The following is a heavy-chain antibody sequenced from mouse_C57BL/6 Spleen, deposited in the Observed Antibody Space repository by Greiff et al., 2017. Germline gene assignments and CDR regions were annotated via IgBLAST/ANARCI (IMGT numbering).Heavy chain of an antibody. J-gene: IGHJ1*03. Sequence: VQLQQSGPELVKPGASVQISCKASGYTFTDYYMNWVKQSHGKSLEWIGDITPNNGGTSYNQQFTGKATLTVDQSSSTAYMEHRSLTSEDSAVYYGARSGTTVVEGYFDVWGTGTTVNVSS. CDR3: ARSGTTVVEGYFDV. D-gene: IGHD1-1*01. CDR2: ITPNNGGT. CDR1: GYTFTDYY. V-gene: IGHV1-26*01.